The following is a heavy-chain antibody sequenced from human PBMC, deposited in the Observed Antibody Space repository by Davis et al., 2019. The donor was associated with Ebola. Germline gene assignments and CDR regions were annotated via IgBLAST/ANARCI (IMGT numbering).Heavy chain of an antibody. V-gene: IGHV3-48*01. D-gene: IGHD6-13*01. Sequence: GESLKISCAASGFTFSSYSMNWVRQAPGKGLEWVSYISSSSSTIYYADSVKGRFTISRDNAKNSLYLQMNSLRAEDTAVYYCARKFPPYSSSWYLSGMDVWGQGTTVTVSS. J-gene: IGHJ6*02. CDR2: ISSSSSTI. CDR3: ARKFPPYSSSWYLSGMDV. CDR1: GFTFSSYS.